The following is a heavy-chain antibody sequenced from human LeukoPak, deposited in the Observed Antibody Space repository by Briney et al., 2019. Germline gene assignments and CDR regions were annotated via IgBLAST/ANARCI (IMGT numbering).Heavy chain of an antibody. D-gene: IGHD3-22*01. CDR1: GFTFSSYA. CDR2: ISGSGGST. V-gene: IGHV3-23*01. CDR3: AKDSFPYYYDSSGYPYYDY. Sequence: PGGSLRLSWAASGFTFSSYAMSWVRQAPGKGLEWVSAISGSGGSTYYADSVKGRFTISRDNSKNTLYLQMNSLRAEDTAVYYCAKDSFPYYYDSSGYPYYDYWGQGTLVTVSS. J-gene: IGHJ4*02.